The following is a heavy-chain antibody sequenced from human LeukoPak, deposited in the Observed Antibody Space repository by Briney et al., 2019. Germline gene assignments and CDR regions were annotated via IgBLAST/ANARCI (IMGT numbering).Heavy chain of an antibody. Sequence: SETLSLTCTVSGGSISSGSYYWGWIRQPPGKGLEWIGSIYYRGNIYYSPSLWSRLTISVDTSQNQFFLKLSSVTAADSAVYYCARQSGSGTYNTPHNWFDPWGQGTLVTVSS. V-gene: IGHV4-39*01. J-gene: IGHJ5*02. D-gene: IGHD3-10*01. CDR2: IYYRGNI. CDR1: GGSISSGSYY. CDR3: ARQSGSGTYNTPHNWFDP.